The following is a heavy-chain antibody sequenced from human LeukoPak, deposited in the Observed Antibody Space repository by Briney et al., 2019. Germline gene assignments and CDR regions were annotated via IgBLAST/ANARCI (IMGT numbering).Heavy chain of an antibody. CDR2: ISSNGGST. V-gene: IGHV3-64*01. D-gene: IGHD3-3*01. CDR3: ARGDYDFWSGYPFYYYMDV. J-gene: IGHJ6*03. Sequence: GGSLRLSCAASGFTFSSYAMHWVRQAPGKGLEYVSAISSNGGSTYYANSVKGRFTISRDNSKNTLYLQMGSLRAEDMAVYYCARGDYDFWSGYPFYYYMDVWGKGTTVTVSS. CDR1: GFTFSSYA.